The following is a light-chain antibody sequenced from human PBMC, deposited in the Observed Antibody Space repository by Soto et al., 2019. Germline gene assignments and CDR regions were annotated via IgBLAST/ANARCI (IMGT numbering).Light chain of an antibody. V-gene: IGKV3-20*01. J-gene: IGKJ1*01. Sequence: IVLTQSPGTLSLSPGERATLSCRVSQSVSSSDLAWYQHKPGQAPRLLIYGASSRATGIPDRFSGSGSGTEFTLTISGLEPKDSAIYYCQNHGATFGQGTKVEIK. CDR3: QNHGAT. CDR2: GAS. CDR1: QSVSSSD.